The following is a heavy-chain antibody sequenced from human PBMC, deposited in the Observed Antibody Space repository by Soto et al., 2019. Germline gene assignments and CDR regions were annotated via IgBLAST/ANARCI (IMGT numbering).Heavy chain of an antibody. J-gene: IGHJ4*02. CDR3: ARISGDIDY. Sequence: SETLSLICTVSGGSISSYYWSWIRQPPGKGLEWIGYIYYSGSTNYNPSLKSRVTISVDTSKNQFSLKLSSVTAADTAVYYCARISGDIDYWGQGTLVTVSS. CDR1: GGSISSYY. D-gene: IGHD5-12*01. CDR2: IYYSGST. V-gene: IGHV4-59*01.